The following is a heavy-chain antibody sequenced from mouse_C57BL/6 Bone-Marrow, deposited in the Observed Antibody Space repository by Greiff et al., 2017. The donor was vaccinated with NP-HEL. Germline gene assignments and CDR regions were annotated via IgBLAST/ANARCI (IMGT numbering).Heavy chain of an antibody. CDR2: IDPSDSYT. J-gene: IGHJ3*01. Sequence: QVQLQQPGAELVRPGTSVKLSCKASGYTFTSYWMHWVKQRPGQGLEWIGVIDPSDSYTNYNQKFKGKATITADTSSNTAYLQLSSLTSEDTAIYYCARGYDYEGAYWGQGTLVTVSA. CDR3: ARGYDYEGAY. D-gene: IGHD2-4*01. V-gene: IGHV1-59*01. CDR1: GYTFTSYW.